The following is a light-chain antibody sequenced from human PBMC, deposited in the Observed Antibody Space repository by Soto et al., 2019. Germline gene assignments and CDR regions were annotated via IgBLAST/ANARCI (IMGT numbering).Light chain of an antibody. CDR3: MQGLHTPIT. Sequence: DIVLTQSPLSLPVTPGEPASISCRSSQSLLHSNGYTYLDWYLQKPGQSPQLLISLVSDRASGVPDRFSGSGSGTDVTLQISGVETEDVGVYYCMQGLHTPITFGQGTRLEIK. CDR1: QSLLHSNGYTY. CDR2: LVS. V-gene: IGKV2-28*01. J-gene: IGKJ5*01.